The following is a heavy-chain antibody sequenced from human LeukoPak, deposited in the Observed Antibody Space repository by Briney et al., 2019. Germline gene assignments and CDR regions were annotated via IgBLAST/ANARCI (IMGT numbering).Heavy chain of an antibody. CDR1: GYSFTSYW. CDR3: ARALWGGPTTQTYYYGMDV. V-gene: IGHV5-51*01. CDR2: IYPGDSDT. J-gene: IGHJ6*02. Sequence: PGESLKISCKGSGYSFTSYWIGWVRQMPGKGLEWMGIIYPGDSDTRYSPSFQGQVTISADKSISTAYLQWSSLKASDIAMYYCARALWGGPTTQTYYYGMDVWGQGTTVTVSS. D-gene: IGHD2-21*02.